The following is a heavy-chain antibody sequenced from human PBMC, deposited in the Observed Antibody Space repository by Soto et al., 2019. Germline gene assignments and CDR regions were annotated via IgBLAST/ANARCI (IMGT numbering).Heavy chain of an antibody. V-gene: IGHV5-51*01. Sequence: GESLKISCNGSGYTFLTYWVGWGREMHGQGLEWMGIINPADSDTRYSPSFQGQVTISADKSISTAYLQWSSLKASDTAIYYCARLTRARGLNSFYAMDVWGQGATVTVSS. CDR2: INPADSDT. J-gene: IGHJ6*02. CDR3: ARLTRARGLNSFYAMDV. CDR1: GYTFLTYW. D-gene: IGHD3-10*01.